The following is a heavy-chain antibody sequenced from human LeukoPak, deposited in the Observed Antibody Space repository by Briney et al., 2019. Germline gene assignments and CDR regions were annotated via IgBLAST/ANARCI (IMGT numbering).Heavy chain of an antibody. V-gene: IGHV3-53*01. Sequence: GGSLRLSCAASGFTVSSNYMSWVRQAPGKGLEWVSVIYSGGSTYYADSVKGRFTISRDNSKNTLYLQMNSRRAEETAVYFSASGPSYCSSTSCYSDYYYGMDVWGQGTTVTVSS. J-gene: IGHJ6*02. CDR1: GFTVSSNY. CDR2: IYSGGST. CDR3: ASGPSYCSSTSCYSDYYYGMDV. D-gene: IGHD2-2*01.